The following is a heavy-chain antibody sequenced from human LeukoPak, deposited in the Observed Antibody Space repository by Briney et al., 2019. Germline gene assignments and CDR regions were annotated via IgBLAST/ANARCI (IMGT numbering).Heavy chain of an antibody. CDR3: ARGFGKAAADVFGGYTMDV. J-gene: IGHJ6*02. CDR2: IYTGGST. V-gene: IGHV3-66*02. Sequence: GVSLRLSCAASGFTLNSNYMSWVRQAPGKGLEWGSLIYTGGSTYYADSVRGRFTISRDNSKNTMYLKMNSLRTEDTAIYYCARGFGKAAADVFGGYTMDVWGQGTTVTVSS. D-gene: IGHD6-13*01. CDR1: GFTLNSNY.